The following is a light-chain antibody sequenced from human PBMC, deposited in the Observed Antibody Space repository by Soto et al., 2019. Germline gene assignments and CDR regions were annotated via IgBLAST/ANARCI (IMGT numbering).Light chain of an antibody. Sequence: EVVLTQSPATLSLSPGERATLSCRASQNIRIFLDWYQQKPGQAPRLLIYGASNRATGIPARFSGSGSGTDFTLTISSLESEDFAVYYCQQHSHWPPWTFGQGTRVEI. CDR1: QNIRIF. V-gene: IGKV3-11*01. CDR2: GAS. J-gene: IGKJ1*01. CDR3: QQHSHWPPWT.